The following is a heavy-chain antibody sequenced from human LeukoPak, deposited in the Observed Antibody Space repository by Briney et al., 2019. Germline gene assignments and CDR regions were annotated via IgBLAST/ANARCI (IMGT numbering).Heavy chain of an antibody. J-gene: IGHJ6*02. Sequence: GGSLRLSCAASGFTFSSYWMSWVRQAPGKGLEWVANIKQDGSEKCYVDSVKGRFTISRDNAKNSLYLQMNSLRAEDTAVYYCARVRLWFGENNYYYYYGMDVWGQGTTVTVSS. D-gene: IGHD3-10*01. CDR1: GFTFSSYW. CDR3: ARVRLWFGENNYYYYYGMDV. V-gene: IGHV3-7*01. CDR2: IKQDGSEK.